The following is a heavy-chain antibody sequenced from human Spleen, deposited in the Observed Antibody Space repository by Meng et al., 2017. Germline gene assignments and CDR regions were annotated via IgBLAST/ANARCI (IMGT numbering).Heavy chain of an antibody. D-gene: IGHD3-10*01. V-gene: IGHV3-23*01. Sequence: GESLKISCAASGSTFSSYAMSWVHQAPGKGLEWVSAISGSGGSTYYADSVKGRFTISRDNSKNTLYLQMNSLRAEDTAVYYCAKELLWFGELLGDAFDIWGQGTMVTVSS. CDR3: AKELLWFGELLGDAFDI. J-gene: IGHJ3*02. CDR2: ISGSGGST. CDR1: GSTFSSYA.